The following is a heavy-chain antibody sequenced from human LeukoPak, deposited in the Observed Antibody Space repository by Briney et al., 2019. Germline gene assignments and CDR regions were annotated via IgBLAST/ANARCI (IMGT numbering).Heavy chain of an antibody. D-gene: IGHD3-10*01. CDR1: GGSISSSNW. CDR3: ARNKGRYGSGRVHFDP. V-gene: IGHV4-4*02. CDR2: IYHSGST. J-gene: IGHJ5*02. Sequence: SGTLSLTCAVSGGSISSSNWWSWVRQPPGKGLEWIGEIYHSGSTNYNPSLKSRVTISVDTSKNQLSLKLSSVTAADTAVYYCARNKGRYGSGRVHFDPWGQGTLVTVSS.